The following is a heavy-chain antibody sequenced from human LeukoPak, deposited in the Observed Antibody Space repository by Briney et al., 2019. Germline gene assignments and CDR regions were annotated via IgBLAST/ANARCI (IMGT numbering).Heavy chain of an antibody. CDR2: ISWNSGSI. Sequence: PGGSLRLSCAASGFTFYDYAMHWVRQAPGKGLEWVSGISWNSGSIVYADSVKGRFTISRDNAKNSLYLQMNSLRAEDTALYYCARDIRDYYGSGSPGGMDGWGQGTTVTVSS. CDR1: GFTFYDYA. V-gene: IGHV3-9*01. D-gene: IGHD3-10*01. CDR3: ARDIRDYYGSGSPGGMDG. J-gene: IGHJ6*02.